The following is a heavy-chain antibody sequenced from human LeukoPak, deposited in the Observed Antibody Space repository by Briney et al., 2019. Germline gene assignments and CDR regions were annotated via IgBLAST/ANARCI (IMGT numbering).Heavy chain of an antibody. CDR2: IKQDGSEQ. CDR3: ARDLLYWFDP. J-gene: IGHJ5*02. Sequence: PGGSLRLSCAASGFTFSSYWMSWVRQAPGKGLEWVANIKQDGSEQFYVDSVKGRFTISRDNAKNSLYLQMNSLRAEDTALYYCARDLLYWFDPWGQGTLVTVSS. CDR1: GFTFSSYW. V-gene: IGHV3-7*03.